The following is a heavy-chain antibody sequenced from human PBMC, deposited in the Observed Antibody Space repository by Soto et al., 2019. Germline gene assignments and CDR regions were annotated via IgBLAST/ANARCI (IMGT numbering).Heavy chain of an antibody. Sequence: PGGSLRLSCAASGFTFNSYAMSWVRQAPGKGLEWVSAISGSGGSTYYADSVKGRFTISRDNSKNTLYLQMNSLRAEDTAVYYCAKREPDCSSTSCPQYYYYYMDVWGKGTTVTVSS. CDR1: GFTFNSYA. V-gene: IGHV3-23*01. CDR3: AKREPDCSSTSCPQYYYYYMDV. CDR2: ISGSGGST. D-gene: IGHD2-2*01. J-gene: IGHJ6*03.